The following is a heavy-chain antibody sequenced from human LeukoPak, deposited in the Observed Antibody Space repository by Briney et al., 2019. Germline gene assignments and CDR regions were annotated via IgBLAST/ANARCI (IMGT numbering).Heavy chain of an antibody. CDR1: DASISSHY. V-gene: IGHV4-59*11. J-gene: IGHJ4*02. CDR3: ARGGWSLDY. D-gene: IGHD6-19*01. CDR2: THSNGRT. Sequence: TPSETLSLTCTVSDASISSHYWSWIRQPPGKGLEWIGYTHSNGRTNFNPSLKSWVTMSVDTSKDQFSLKLTSVTTADTAVYYCARGGWSLDYWGQGALVTVSS.